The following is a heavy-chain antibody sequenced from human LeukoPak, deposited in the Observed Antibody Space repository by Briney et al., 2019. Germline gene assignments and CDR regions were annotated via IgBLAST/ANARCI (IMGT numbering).Heavy chain of an antibody. V-gene: IGHV3-15*01. D-gene: IGHD5-12*01. CDR1: GFTFSNAW. CDR2: IKSKTDGGTT. CDR3: KVDSGYAYYGMDV. Sequence: GGSLRLSCAASGFTFSNAWMSWGRQAPGKGLEWVGRIKSKTDGGTTDYAAPVKGRFTISRDDSKNTLYLQMNSLKTEDTAVYYCKVDSGYAYYGMDVWGQGTTVTVSS. J-gene: IGHJ6*02.